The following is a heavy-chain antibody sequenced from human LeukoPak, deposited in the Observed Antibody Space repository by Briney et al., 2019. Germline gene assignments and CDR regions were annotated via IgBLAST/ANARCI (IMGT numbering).Heavy chain of an antibody. CDR3: ARMYYFDSGSDNWFDP. Sequence: ASVKVSCKASGYTCTSYDINWVRQATGQGLEWMGWMNPNSGNTGYAQKFQGRVTMTRNTSISTAYMELSSLRSEDTAVYYCARMYYFDSGSDNWFDPWGQGTLVTVSS. CDR2: MNPNSGNT. V-gene: IGHV1-8*01. J-gene: IGHJ5*02. D-gene: IGHD3-10*01. CDR1: GYTCTSYD.